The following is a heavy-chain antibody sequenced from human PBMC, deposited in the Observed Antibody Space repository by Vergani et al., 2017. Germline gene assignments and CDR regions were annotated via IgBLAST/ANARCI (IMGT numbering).Heavy chain of an antibody. CDR1: NDSVSNTFYY. D-gene: IGHD3-9*01. CDR3: ARRSGIVYDIFSATQYFFDF. CDR2: IYRTGRT. Sequence: QVQLQESGPGLVKPSETLSLTCTVSNDSVSNTFYYWGWIRQTPGKGLEWIGSIYRTGRTHFNPSLKSRVTISVDTSNNHFSLRLNSLTAADTAVYYCARRSGIVYDIFSATQYFFDFWGQGTLVTVSS. J-gene: IGHJ4*02. V-gene: IGHV4-39*07.